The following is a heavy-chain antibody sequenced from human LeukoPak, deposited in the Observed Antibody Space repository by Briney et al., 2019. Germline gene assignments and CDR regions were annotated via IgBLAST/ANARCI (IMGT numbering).Heavy chain of an antibody. CDR1: GASISSHY. Sequence: SETLSLTCAVSGASISSHYWSWIRQPPGKGLEWIGYTSGSISDNPSLKSRVAVSVDPSQNQVSLSLTSVTAADTAVYYCARVLAILGLDTTDFYMDVWGKGTMVTVSS. J-gene: IGHJ6*03. CDR3: ARVLAILGLDTTDFYMDV. CDR2: TSGSI. D-gene: IGHD3/OR15-3a*01. V-gene: IGHV4-59*11.